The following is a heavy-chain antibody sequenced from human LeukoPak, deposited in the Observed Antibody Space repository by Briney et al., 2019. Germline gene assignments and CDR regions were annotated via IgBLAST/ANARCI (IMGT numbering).Heavy chain of an antibody. V-gene: IGHV3-30*02. CDR3: AKEQDTAMAIDY. CDR1: GFTFSSYG. D-gene: IGHD5-18*01. CDR2: IRYDGSNK. J-gene: IGHJ4*02. Sequence: PGGSLRLSCAESGFTFSSYGMHWVRQAPGKGLEWVAFIRYDGSNKYYADSVKGRFTISRDNSKNTLYLQMNSLRAEDTAVYYCAKEQDTAMAIDYWGQGTLVTVSS.